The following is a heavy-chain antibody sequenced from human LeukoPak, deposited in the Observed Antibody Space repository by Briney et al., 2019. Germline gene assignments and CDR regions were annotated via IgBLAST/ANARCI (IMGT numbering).Heavy chain of an antibody. CDR3: AKGHALRGMDV. J-gene: IGHJ6*02. V-gene: IGHV1-2*02. CDR1: GYTFLGYY. CDR2: INPNSGGT. D-gene: IGHD3-16*01. Sequence: ASVKVSCKASGYTFLGYYMNWVRQAPGQGLEWMGWINPNSGGTNYEQKFQGKVTMTRDTSINTAYMESSRLRSDDTAVYYCAKGHALRGMDVWGQGTTVTVSS.